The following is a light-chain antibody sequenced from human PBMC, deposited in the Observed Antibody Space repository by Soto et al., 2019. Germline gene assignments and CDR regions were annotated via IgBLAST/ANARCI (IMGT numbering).Light chain of an antibody. V-gene: IGKV3-11*01. J-gene: IGKJ5*01. CDR1: PSVTNF. Sequence: PGESATLSCRASPSVTNFLAWYQQKPGQAPRLLIYGAFNRATGIPARFSGSGSGTDFTLTISSLEPEDSAIYYCQRRNIWPPVTFGQGTRLEIK. CDR3: QRRNIWPPVT. CDR2: GAF.